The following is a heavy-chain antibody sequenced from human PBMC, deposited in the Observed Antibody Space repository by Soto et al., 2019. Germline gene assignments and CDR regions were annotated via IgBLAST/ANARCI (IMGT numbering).Heavy chain of an antibody. V-gene: IGHV1-18*01. J-gene: IGHJ4*02. CDR1: GYTFSSIG. CDR2: ISPYKGNT. Sequence: ASVKVSCKTSGYTFSSIGISWVRHAPGQGLEWMGWISPYKGNTYYAQRLQGRVTMTTDTSTSTAYMELRSLRSDDTAVYFCARDLDGSGSYYTNYWGQGTLVTVSS. D-gene: IGHD3-10*01. CDR3: ARDLDGSGSYYTNY.